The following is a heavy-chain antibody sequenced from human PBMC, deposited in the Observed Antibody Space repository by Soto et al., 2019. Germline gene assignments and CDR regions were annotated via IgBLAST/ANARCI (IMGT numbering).Heavy chain of an antibody. V-gene: IGHV5-10-1*01. CDR1: GYSFTTYW. CDR2: IDPTDSYT. J-gene: IGHJ6*02. Sequence: GKSLNISCQASGYSFTTYWISWVRQMPGKGLECMGRIDPTDSYTDYGPSFEGHVTMSVDRSINTAYLEWSSLKASDSAMYYCARHPDAYYGMDVWGQGTTVTVYS. CDR3: ARHPDAYYGMDV.